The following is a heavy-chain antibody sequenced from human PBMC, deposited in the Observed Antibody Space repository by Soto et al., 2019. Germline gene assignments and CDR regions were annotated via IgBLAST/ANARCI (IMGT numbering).Heavy chain of an antibody. Sequence: SQTLSLTCAISGGSVSHSGAAWSWVRQSPSRGLEWLGKTYYRSGWYNDYAVSVKSRITISPDTSKNQFSLQLTSVTPEDTAVYYCAREDWYFDLWGRGTLVTVSS. V-gene: IGHV6-1*01. CDR1: GGSVSHSGAA. J-gene: IGHJ2*01. CDR3: AREDWYFDL. CDR2: TYYRSGWYN.